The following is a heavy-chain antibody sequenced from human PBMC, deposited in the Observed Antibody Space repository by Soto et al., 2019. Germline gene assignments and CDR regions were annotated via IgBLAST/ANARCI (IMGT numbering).Heavy chain of an antibody. CDR1: GDSISTVDYF. D-gene: IGHD2-15*01. J-gene: IGHJ5*01. Sequence: SSETLSLTCSVSGDSISTVDYFWAWIRQAPGQALEYIGYIYKSTTTYYNPSFESRVAISLDTSKSQFSLTVTSVTAADTAVYFCARGRYCLTGRCFPNWFDSWGQRTL. CDR2: IYKSTTT. CDR3: ARGRYCLTGRCFPNWFDS. V-gene: IGHV4-30-4*01.